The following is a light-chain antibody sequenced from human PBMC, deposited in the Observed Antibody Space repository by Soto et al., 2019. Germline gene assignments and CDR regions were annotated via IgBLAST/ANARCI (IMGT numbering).Light chain of an antibody. CDR3: QQRSNWPPIT. V-gene: IGKV1-27*01. CDR2: AAS. Sequence: DIQMTQSPSSLSASVGDRFTITCRASQGISNYLAWYQQKPGKVPKLLIYAASTLQSGVPSRFSGSGSGTDFTLTIRSLQPEDFAVYYCQQRSNWPPITFGQGTRLEIK. CDR1: QGISNY. J-gene: IGKJ5*01.